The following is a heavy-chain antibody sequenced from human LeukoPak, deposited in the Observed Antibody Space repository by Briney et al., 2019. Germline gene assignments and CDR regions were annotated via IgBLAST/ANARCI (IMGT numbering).Heavy chain of an antibody. D-gene: IGHD3-16*01. CDR3: ARETSQKGAHYMDV. CDR2: ICYSGST. J-gene: IGHJ6*03. Sequence: SETLSLTCTVPGCSISSYYWSWVRQPPGKGLEFIGYICYSGSTNYNPPLKSRLTISVGTSKHQFSLKLSTVAAADTAVYYCARETSQKGAHYMDVWGKGTTVTISS. CDR1: GCSISSYY. V-gene: IGHV4-59*01.